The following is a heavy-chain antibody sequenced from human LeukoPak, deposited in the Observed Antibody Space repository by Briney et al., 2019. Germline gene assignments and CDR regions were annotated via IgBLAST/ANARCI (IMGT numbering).Heavy chain of an antibody. V-gene: IGHV4-34*01. D-gene: IGHD1-26*01. CDR2: INHSGST. Sequence: SETLSLTCAVYGGSFSGYYWSWIRQPPGKGLEWIGEINHSGSTNYNPSLKSRVTISVDTSKNQFSLKLSSVTAADTAVYYCATREWELPFDYWGQGTLVTVSS. CDR1: GGSFSGYY. CDR3: ATREWELPFDY. J-gene: IGHJ4*02.